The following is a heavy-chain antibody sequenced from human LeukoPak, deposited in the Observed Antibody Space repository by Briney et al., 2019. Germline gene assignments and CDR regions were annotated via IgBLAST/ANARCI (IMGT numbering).Heavy chain of an antibody. V-gene: IGHV4-34*01. CDR3: TSIEVATIFSSQGQY. D-gene: IGHD5-24*01. Sequence: SETLSLTCAVYGGSSSGYYWTWIRQPPGKGLEWIGEINHSGSTNYNPSLKSRVTISVDTSKNQFSLKLNSVTAADTAVYYCTSIEVATIFSSQGQYWGQGTLVSVST. J-gene: IGHJ4*02. CDR2: INHSGST. CDR1: GGSSSGYY.